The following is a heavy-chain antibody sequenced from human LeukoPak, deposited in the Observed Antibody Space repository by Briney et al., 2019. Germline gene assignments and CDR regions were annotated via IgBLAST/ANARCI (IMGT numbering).Heavy chain of an antibody. CDR3: ARGTLLGIRYYYYYMDV. CDR2: IIPIFGTA. CDR1: GGTFSSYA. V-gene: IGHV1-69*05. Sequence: SVKVSCKASGGTFSSYAISWVRQAPGQGLEWMGRIIPIFGTANYAQKFQGRVTITTDESTSTAYMELSSLRSEDTAVYYCARGTLLGIRYYYYYMDVWGKGTTVTVSS. J-gene: IGHJ6*03. D-gene: IGHD3-16*01.